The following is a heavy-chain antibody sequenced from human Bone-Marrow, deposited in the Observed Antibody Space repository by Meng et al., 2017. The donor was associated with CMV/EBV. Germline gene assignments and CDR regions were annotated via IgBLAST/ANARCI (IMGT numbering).Heavy chain of an antibody. CDR1: GFTVSSNY. CDR3: ARDLGNGRITMSY. J-gene: IGHJ4*02. V-gene: IGHV3-66*02. Sequence: ESLKISCAASGFTVSSNYMSWVRQAPGKGLEWVSVIYSGGSTYYADSVKGRFTISRDNSKNTLYLQMNSLRAEDTAVYYCARDLGNGRITMSYWGQGTLVTVS. D-gene: IGHD3-10*02. CDR2: IYSGGST.